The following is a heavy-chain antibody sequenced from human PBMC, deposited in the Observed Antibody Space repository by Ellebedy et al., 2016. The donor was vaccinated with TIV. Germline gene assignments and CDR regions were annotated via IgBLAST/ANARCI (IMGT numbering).Heavy chain of an antibody. D-gene: IGHD1-1*01. J-gene: IGHJ6*02. CDR1: GGTFSSYA. Sequence: SVKVSCXASGGTFSSYAISWVRQAPGQGLEWMGGIIPIFGTANYAQKFQGRVTITADESTSTAYMELSSLRSEDTAVYYCAREGKRERTLYLNYYYGMDVWGQGTTVTVSS. CDR2: IIPIFGTA. CDR3: AREGKRERTLYLNYYYGMDV. V-gene: IGHV1-69*13.